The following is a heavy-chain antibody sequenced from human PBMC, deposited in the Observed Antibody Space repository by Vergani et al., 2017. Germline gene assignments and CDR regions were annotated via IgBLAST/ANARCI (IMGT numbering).Heavy chain of an antibody. CDR1: GGTFSSYT. D-gene: IGHD6-19*01. Sequence: QVQLVQSGAEVKKPGSSVKVSCKASGGTFSSYTISWVRQAPGQGLEWMGRIIPILGIANYAQKFQGRVTITADKSTSTAYMELSSLRSEDTAVYYCARSIFLAGTPTQNYYWGQGTLVTVSS. V-gene: IGHV1-69*02. CDR3: ARSIFLAGTPTQNYY. J-gene: IGHJ4*02. CDR2: IIPILGIA.